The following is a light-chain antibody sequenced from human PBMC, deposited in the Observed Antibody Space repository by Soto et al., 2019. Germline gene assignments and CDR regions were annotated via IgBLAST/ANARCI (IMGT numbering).Light chain of an antibody. V-gene: IGKV3-20*01. CDR2: GAS. Sequence: EIVLTQSPGTLSLSPGERATLSCRASQSVSSSFLAWYQQKPGQAPRLLIYGASSRATGIPDRFSGSGSGTDFTLTISRLEPEDFAVYYCQQYDNSPWTFGQGTKVELK. CDR3: QQYDNSPWT. J-gene: IGKJ1*01. CDR1: QSVSSSF.